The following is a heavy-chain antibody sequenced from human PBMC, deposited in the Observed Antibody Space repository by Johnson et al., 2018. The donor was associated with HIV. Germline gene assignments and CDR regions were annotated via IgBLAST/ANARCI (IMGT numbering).Heavy chain of an antibody. Sequence: EVQLVESGGGVVQPGGSLILSCAASGFTFSRYWMHWVRQAPGKGLVWVSRISSDGTDTYYADSVKGRFTISRDNARNTMFVQMKSLRAEDTAVYYCAKDRKGSSSWLRSGVAFDIWGQGTMVTVSS. CDR1: GFTFSRYW. J-gene: IGHJ3*02. CDR2: ISSDGTDT. D-gene: IGHD6-13*01. CDR3: AKDRKGSSSWLRSGVAFDI. V-gene: IGHV3-74*01.